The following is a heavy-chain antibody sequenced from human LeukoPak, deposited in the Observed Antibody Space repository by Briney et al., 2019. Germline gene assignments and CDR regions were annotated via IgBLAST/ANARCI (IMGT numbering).Heavy chain of an antibody. Sequence: GGSLRLSCAVSGFTVSSNYMSWVRQAPGKGPEWVSVIYSGGSTYYADSVKGRFTISRDNSKNTLYLQMNSLRGEDTAVYYCAISSGWYDRGYHFDYWGQGTLVTVSS. J-gene: IGHJ4*02. CDR2: IYSGGST. CDR3: AISSGWYDRGYHFDY. CDR1: GFTVSSNY. V-gene: IGHV3-53*01. D-gene: IGHD6-19*01.